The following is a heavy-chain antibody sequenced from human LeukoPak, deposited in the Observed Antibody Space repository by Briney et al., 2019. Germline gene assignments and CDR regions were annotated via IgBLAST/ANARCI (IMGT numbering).Heavy chain of an antibody. J-gene: IGHJ5*02. V-gene: IGHV4-4*07. CDR1: GGSLSSYY. CDR3: ATSKNQLLLGFDP. CDR2: IYTSGST. D-gene: IGHD2-2*01. Sequence: SETLSLTCTVSGGSLSSYYWSWIRQPAGKGLEWIGRIYTSGSTNYNPSLTSRVTMSVDTSKNQFSLKLSSVTAADTAVYYCATSKNQLLLGFDPWGQGTLVTVSS.